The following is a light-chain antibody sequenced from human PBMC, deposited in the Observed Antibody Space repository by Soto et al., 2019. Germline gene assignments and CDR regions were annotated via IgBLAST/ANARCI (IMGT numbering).Light chain of an antibody. CDR1: SSDVGGYNY. CDR3: SSHSSSSTLVV. J-gene: IGLJ2*01. Sequence: QSALTQPASVSGSPGQSITISFTGTSSDVGGYNYVSWYQQHPGKAPKLMIYDVSNRPSGVSNRFSGSKSGNTASLTISGLQAEDEADYYCSSHSSSSTLVVFGGGTQLTVL. V-gene: IGLV2-14*01. CDR2: DVS.